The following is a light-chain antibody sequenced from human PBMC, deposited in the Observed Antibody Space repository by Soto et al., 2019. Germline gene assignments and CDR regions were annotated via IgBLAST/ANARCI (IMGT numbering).Light chain of an antibody. CDR2: AAS. J-gene: IGKJ5*01. Sequence: DIQMTQSPSTLSGSVGDRVTITCRASQTISSYLARYQQKPGKAPKLLIYAASTLQSGVPSRFSGSGSGTDFTLTISSLQPEDFATYYCQQLNSYLITFGQGTRLEIK. V-gene: IGKV1-9*01. CDR1: QTISSY. CDR3: QQLNSYLIT.